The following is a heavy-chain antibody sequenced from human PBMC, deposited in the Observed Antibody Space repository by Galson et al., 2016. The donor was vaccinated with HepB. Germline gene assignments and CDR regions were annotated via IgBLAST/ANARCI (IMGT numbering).Heavy chain of an antibody. V-gene: IGHV3-30*03. CDR3: ARVGGSYYGGREYFQH. CDR1: GFSFSDYG. J-gene: IGHJ1*01. CDR2: ISYHGSKN. D-gene: IGHD1-26*01. Sequence: SLRLSCAASGFSFSDYGMNWVRQAPGKGLEWVALISYHGSKNFYADSVKGRFTISRDYAKDSLYLQMNSLRAEDTAVYYCARVGGSYYGGREYFQHWGQGTLVTVSS.